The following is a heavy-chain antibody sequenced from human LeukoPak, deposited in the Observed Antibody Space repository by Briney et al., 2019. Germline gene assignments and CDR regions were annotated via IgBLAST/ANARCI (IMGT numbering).Heavy chain of an antibody. CDR1: GGPINSYY. CDR2: IYYIGST. V-gene: IGHV4-59*01. J-gene: IGHJ4*02. D-gene: IGHD1-26*01. CDR3: ARGRMPSPYRGFDY. Sequence: SETLSLTCTVSGGPINSYYWSWIRQPPGKELEWIGYIYYIGSTNYNPSLKSRVTMSLDTSKNQFSLRLSSVTAADTAVYYCARGRMPSPYRGFDYWGQGALVTVSS.